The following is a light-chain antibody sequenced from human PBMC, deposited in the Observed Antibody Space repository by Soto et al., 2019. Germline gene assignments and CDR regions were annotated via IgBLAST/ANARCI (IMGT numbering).Light chain of an antibody. V-gene: IGLV2-14*03. CDR2: DVS. J-gene: IGLJ1*01. CDR3: SSHTTTSTVYV. CDR1: SSDVGGYNF. Sequence: QSVLTQPASVSGSPGQSITISCTGTSSDVGGYNFVSWYQQHPGKAPKLMVYDVSNRPSGVSNRFSGSKSGNTASLTISGLQAEDEADYYCSSHTTTSTVYVFGTGTKLT.